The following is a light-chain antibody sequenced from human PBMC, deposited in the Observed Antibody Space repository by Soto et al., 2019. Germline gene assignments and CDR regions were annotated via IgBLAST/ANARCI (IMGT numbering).Light chain of an antibody. CDR2: DAS. Sequence: EIVLTQSPATLSLSPGERATLSCRASQSVSSYLAWYQQKPGQAPRLLIYDASNRATGIPARFSGSGSGTDCTLTISSLEPEDSAVYYCQQRSNWPPKLTFGGGTKVDIK. V-gene: IGKV3-11*01. CDR3: QQRSNWPPKLT. J-gene: IGKJ4*01. CDR1: QSVSSY.